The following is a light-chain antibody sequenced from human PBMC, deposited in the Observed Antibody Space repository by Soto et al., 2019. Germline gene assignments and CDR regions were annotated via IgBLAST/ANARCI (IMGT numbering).Light chain of an antibody. J-gene: IGLJ3*02. Sequence: SYELTQPPSVSVAPGQTARITCGXNXIGSKSVHWYRQKPXQAPVLVVYDDSDRPSGTPERFSGSNSGNTATLAISRVEAXDEANFYCQVWDNTHDHGGVFGGGTKLTVL. CDR3: QVWDNTHDHGGV. CDR1: XIGSKS. V-gene: IGLV3-21*02. CDR2: DDS.